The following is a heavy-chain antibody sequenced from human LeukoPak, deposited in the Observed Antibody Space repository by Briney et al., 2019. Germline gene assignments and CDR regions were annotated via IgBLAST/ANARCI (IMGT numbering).Heavy chain of an antibody. CDR3: AKPTSGSGSFLIDY. Sequence: KAGGSLRLSCAASGCSFSNGMHWVRQAPGKGLGWVAVIWDDGSYNYYADSVKGRFTIYRDNSKNTLYLQMNSLRAEDTAVYDCAKPTSGSGSFLIDYWGQGTLVTVSS. J-gene: IGHJ4*02. D-gene: IGHD1-26*01. CDR1: GCSFSNG. V-gene: IGHV3-33*06. CDR2: IWDDGSYN.